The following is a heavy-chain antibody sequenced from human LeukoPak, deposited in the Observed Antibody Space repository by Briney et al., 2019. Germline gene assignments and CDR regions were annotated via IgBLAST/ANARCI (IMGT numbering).Heavy chain of an antibody. CDR2: IYYSGST. Sequence: SETLSLTCTVSGASITSYYCSWIRQPPGKGLEWIGYIYYSGSTNYNPSLKSRVTISVDTSKNQFSLKLSSVTAADTAMYYCAREAEGASFDAFDVWGQGTMVTVSS. D-gene: IGHD1-26*01. CDR1: GASITSYY. CDR3: AREAEGASFDAFDV. J-gene: IGHJ3*01. V-gene: IGHV4-59*01.